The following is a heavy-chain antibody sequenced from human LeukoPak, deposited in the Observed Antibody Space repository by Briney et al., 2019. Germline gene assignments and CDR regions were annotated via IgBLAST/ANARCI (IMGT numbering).Heavy chain of an antibody. CDR2: INYDGSQT. V-gene: IGHV3-7*01. Sequence: GGSLRLSCAASGFVFKNYWMSWVRQAPGKGLEWLANINYDGSQTYHVDSVKGRFTISRDNAKNSLYLQMNSLRVEDTAVYYCGKSEVTIPDSHWGQGTLVSVSS. CDR1: GFVFKNYW. CDR3: GKSEVTIPDSH. J-gene: IGHJ4*02. D-gene: IGHD2-21*02.